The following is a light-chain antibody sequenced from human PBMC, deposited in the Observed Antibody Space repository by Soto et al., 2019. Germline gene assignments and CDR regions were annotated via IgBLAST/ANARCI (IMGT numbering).Light chain of an antibody. CDR3: QQYGSPPTT. CDR2: GAS. CDR1: QIVTGTY. Sequence: EIVLTQSPGTLSLSPGERATLSCRASQIVTGTYFAWYQQKPGQAPRLLIYGASSRAPGIPDRFSGSGSGTDFTLTISRREPEDFAVYSCQQYGSPPTTFGQGTKVEIK. J-gene: IGKJ1*01. V-gene: IGKV3-20*01.